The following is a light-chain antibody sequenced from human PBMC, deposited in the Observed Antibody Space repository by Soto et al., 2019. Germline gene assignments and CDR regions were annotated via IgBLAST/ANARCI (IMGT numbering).Light chain of an antibody. J-gene: IGLJ1*01. V-gene: IGLV2-14*03. CDR2: DVN. Sequence: QSALTQPASVSGSPGQSITFSCTGTSSDVGSYDYVSWHQQHPGKAPKLIIYDVNNRPSGVPSRFSGSKSGNTASLIISGLQTEDEADYYCCAYANSGTHVLGTGTKVTVL. CDR1: SSDVGSYDY. CDR3: CAYANSGTHV.